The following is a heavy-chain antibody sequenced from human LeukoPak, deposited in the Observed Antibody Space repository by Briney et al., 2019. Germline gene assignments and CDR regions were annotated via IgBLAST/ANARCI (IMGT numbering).Heavy chain of an antibody. CDR2: IYTSGST. D-gene: IGHD5-18*01. CDR1: GGSISSYY. CDR3: ARVFSRRGTAMVRVFDY. V-gene: IGHV4-4*07. J-gene: IGHJ4*02. Sequence: SETLSLTCTVSGGSISSYYWSWIRQPAGKGLEWIGRIYTSGSTNYNPSLKSRVTISVDTSKNQFSLKLSSVTAADTAVYYCARVFSRRGTAMVRVFDYWGQGTLVTVSS.